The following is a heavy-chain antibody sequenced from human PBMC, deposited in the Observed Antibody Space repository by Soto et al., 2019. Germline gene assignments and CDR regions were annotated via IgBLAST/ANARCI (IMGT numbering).Heavy chain of an antibody. D-gene: IGHD3-10*01. J-gene: IGHJ4*02. CDR1: GYSFSSHW. Sequence: PGESLKISCKGSGYSFSSHWIGWVRQMPGKGLDWMGIIYPGDSDTRYSPSFLGQVTISADKSISTAYLQWSSLKASDTAMYYCARRAADGSGSHDYWGQGTLVTVSS. CDR2: IYPGDSDT. V-gene: IGHV5-51*01. CDR3: ARRAADGSGSHDY.